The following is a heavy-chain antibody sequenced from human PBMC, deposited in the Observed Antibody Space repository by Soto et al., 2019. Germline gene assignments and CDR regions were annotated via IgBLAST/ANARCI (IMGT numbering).Heavy chain of an antibody. CDR1: GCSISIGGYY. J-gene: IGHJ5*02. CDR2: IYDSGST. CDR3: SRTPFEDTLNWLHP. Sequence: TLSLTCAVSGCSISIGGYYWSWIPQHPGKGLEWIRYIYDSGSTYYNPSIKSRVTISVDTSKNQFSLKLSSVTAADTAVYYWSRTPFEDTLNWLHPWGQGTMVPVYS. V-gene: IGHV4-31*11. D-gene: IGHD3-16*01.